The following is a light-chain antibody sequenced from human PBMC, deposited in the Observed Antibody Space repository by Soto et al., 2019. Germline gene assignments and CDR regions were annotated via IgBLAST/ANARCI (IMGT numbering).Light chain of an antibody. CDR3: QQYSSYWT. Sequence: DIQMTQSPSTLSASVGDRVTITCRASQSIGRWLAWYQQKPGKAPKFLIYDASSLESGVPSRFSGSGSGTEFTLTISSLQRDYFTYYYCQQYSSYWTFGQGTKVEIK. CDR2: DAS. V-gene: IGKV1-5*01. CDR1: QSIGRW. J-gene: IGKJ1*01.